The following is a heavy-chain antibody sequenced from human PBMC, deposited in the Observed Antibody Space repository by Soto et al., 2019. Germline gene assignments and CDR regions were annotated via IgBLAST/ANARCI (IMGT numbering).Heavy chain of an antibody. CDR2: INPSGGST. J-gene: IGHJ4*02. D-gene: IGHD3-22*01. Sequence: ASVKVSCKASGYTFTSYYMHWVRQAPGQGLEWMGIINPSGGSTSYAQKFQGRVTMTRDTSTSTVYMELSSLRSEDTAVYYCARGYYYDSSGYLAHFDYWGQGTLVTVSS. CDR3: ARGYYYDSSGYLAHFDY. CDR1: GYTFTSYY. V-gene: IGHV1-46*03.